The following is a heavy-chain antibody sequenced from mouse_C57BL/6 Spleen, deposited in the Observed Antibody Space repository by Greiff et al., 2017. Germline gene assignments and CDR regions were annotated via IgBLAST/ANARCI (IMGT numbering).Heavy chain of an antibody. CDR2: INPSTGGT. D-gene: IGHD2-1*01. CDR1: GYSFTGYY. J-gene: IGHJ3*01. V-gene: IGHV1-42*01. Sequence: VLLKQSGPELVKPGASVKISCKASGYSFTGYYMNWVKQSPEKSLEWIGEINPSTGGTSYNQKFKAKATLTVDKSSSTAYMQLKSLTSEDSAVYCCGRGGYGNPFSYWGQGTLVTVSA. CDR3: GRGGYGNPFSY.